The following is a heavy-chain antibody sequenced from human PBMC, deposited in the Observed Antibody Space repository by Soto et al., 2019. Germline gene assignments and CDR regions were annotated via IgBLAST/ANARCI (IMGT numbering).Heavy chain of an antibody. Sequence: ETLSLTSTVSGGCISSSYWGWIRQPPGKGLEWLAYIYDDGSANYNHSLKSRATISLDMSKNQFSLKLTSVTAADTAVYYCARDTYCSGGSCRKNWFDPWGQGTLVTVSS. CDR2: IYDDGSA. CDR1: GGCISSSY. D-gene: IGHD2-15*01. CDR3: ARDTYCSGGSCRKNWFDP. J-gene: IGHJ5*02. V-gene: IGHV4-59*01.